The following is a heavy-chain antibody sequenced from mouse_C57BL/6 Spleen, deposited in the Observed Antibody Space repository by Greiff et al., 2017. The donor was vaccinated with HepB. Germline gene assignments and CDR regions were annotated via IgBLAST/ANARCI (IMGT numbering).Heavy chain of an antibody. CDR3: ALVTTQDYFDY. J-gene: IGHJ2*01. V-gene: IGHV1-80*01. Sequence: VQLQQSGAELVKPGASVKISCKASGYAFSSYWMNWVKQRAGKGLEWIGQIYPGDGDTNYNGKFKGKATLTADKSSSTAYMQLSSLTSEDSAVYFCALVTTQDYFDYWGQGTTLTVSS. CDR1: GYAFSSYW. CDR2: IYPGDGDT. D-gene: IGHD2-2*01.